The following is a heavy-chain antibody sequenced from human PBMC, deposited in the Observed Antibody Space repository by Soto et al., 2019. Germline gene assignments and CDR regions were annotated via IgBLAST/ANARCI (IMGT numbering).Heavy chain of an antibody. CDR2: IRSKAYGGTT. Sequence: PGGSLRLSCTASGFTFGDYAMSWVRQAPGKGLEWVGFIRSKAYGGTTEYAASVKGRFTISRDDSKSIAYLQMNSLKTEDTAVYYCTRVRLVVVPAAMSYYYYYGMDVWGQGTTVTVSS. J-gene: IGHJ6*02. CDR3: TRVRLVVVPAAMSYYYYYGMDV. D-gene: IGHD2-2*01. CDR1: GFTFGDYA. V-gene: IGHV3-49*04.